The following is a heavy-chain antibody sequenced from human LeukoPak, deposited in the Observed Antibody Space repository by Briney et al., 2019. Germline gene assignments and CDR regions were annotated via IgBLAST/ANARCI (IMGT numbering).Heavy chain of an antibody. V-gene: IGHV1-69*13. D-gene: IGHD5-24*01. CDR1: VGTLSQHG. Sequence: SVKVSCKATVGTLSQHGFRSVRPAPGQGLEWMGGIIPFFGTVHYAQTFEGRVTISADESTSTVYLALNSLTAEDTAFYYCARDDISTDGTAHWFDPWGQETLVIVSS. CDR2: IIPFFGTV. J-gene: IGHJ5*02. CDR3: ARDDISTDGTAHWFDP.